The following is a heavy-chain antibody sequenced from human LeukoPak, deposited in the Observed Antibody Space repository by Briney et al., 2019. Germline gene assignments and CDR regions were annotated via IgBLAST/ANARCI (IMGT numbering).Heavy chain of an antibody. D-gene: IGHD5-24*01. CDR2: ISNDATNK. V-gene: IGHV3-30*03. J-gene: IGHJ2*01. CDR3: AREWPFDL. CDR1: GFISSNYW. Sequence: GGSLRLSCEASGFISSNYWMTWVRQAPGKGLEWVAIISNDATNKHYADSVKGRFTIFRDKSNNTLYLQMNSLSADDTAVYYCAREWPFDLWGRGTLVTVSS.